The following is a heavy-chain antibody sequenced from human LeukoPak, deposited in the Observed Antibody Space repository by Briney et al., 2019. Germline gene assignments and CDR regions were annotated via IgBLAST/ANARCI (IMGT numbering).Heavy chain of an antibody. D-gene: IGHD3-22*01. Sequence: SVKVSCKASGGTSSSYAISWVRQAPGQRLEWMGGIIPIFGTANYAQKFQGRVTITADESTSTAYMELSSLRSEDTAVYYCARSLLRGVPEHYYYYGMDVWGQGTTVTVSS. J-gene: IGHJ6*02. V-gene: IGHV1-69*13. CDR2: IIPIFGTA. CDR3: ARSLLRGVPEHYYYYGMDV. CDR1: GGTSSSYA.